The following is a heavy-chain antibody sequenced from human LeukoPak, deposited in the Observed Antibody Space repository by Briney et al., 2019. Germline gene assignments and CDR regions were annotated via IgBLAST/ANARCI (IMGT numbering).Heavy chain of an antibody. CDR1: GFTFNNYA. V-gene: IGHV3-23*01. D-gene: IGHD4-17*01. CDR2: ITGGGRT. J-gene: IGHJ3*01. Sequence: GGSLRLSCAASGFTFNNYAMMWVRQAQGQGLEWGSAITGGGRTYYSDSVKGRFAISRDNSKNTLYLQMNSLRAEDTALYFCARDPNGDYIGAFDFLGQGTVVTVSS. CDR3: ARDPNGDYIGAFDF.